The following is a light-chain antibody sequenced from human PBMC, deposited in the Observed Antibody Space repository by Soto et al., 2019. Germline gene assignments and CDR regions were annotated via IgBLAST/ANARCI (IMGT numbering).Light chain of an antibody. CDR3: AAWDDSLSGWV. J-gene: IGLJ3*02. Sequence: LTQPPSASGTPGQRVTISCSGSSSNIGSNYVYWYQQLPGTAPKLLIYRNNQRPSGVPDRFSGSKSGTSASLANSGLRSEDEADYYCAAWDDSLSGWVFGGGTKLTVL. CDR2: RNN. CDR1: SSNIGSNY. V-gene: IGLV1-47*01.